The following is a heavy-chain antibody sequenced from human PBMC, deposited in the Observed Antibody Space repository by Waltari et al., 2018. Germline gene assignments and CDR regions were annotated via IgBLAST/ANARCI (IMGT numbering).Heavy chain of an antibody. D-gene: IGHD6-19*01. V-gene: IGHV3-53*01. Sequence: EVKLVESGGGLIQPGGSLRLSCAASGFTVRNYMSWVRQAPGKGLEWGSGIYTGGSTDYADSVTGLFTIARDNSKNTLYRQMNSLRAEDTAVYYCATSMAGAGKGRGWFDSWGQGTLVTVSS. CDR2: IYTGGST. CDR3: ATSMAGAGKGRGWFDS. J-gene: IGHJ5*01. CDR1: GFTVRNY.